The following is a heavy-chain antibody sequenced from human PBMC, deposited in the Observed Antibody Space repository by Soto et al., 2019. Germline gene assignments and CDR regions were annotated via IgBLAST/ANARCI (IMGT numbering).Heavy chain of an antibody. D-gene: IGHD3-3*01. V-gene: IGHV1-8*01. CDR2: LNPNNGNT. Sequence: QAQLEQSGAEVKEPGASVKVSCKASENTFTNYDIIWVRQAPGQGLEWMGWLNPNNGNTGYAPKFRGRGTMTRDPSKRTAFMEMSSLRAEGTAVYYCSRSEVGDYMDVWGKGTTVTVSS. J-gene: IGHJ6*03. CDR3: SRSEVGDYMDV. CDR1: ENTFTNYD.